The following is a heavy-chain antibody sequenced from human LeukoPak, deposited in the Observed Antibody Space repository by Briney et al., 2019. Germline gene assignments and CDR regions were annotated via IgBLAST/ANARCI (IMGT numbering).Heavy chain of an antibody. J-gene: IGHJ6*02. CDR1: GGSISNYN. V-gene: IGHV4-4*07. CDR2: ISTSGSP. Sequence: SETLSLTCTVSGGSISNYNWGWIRQPAGKGLEWIGRISTSGSPNYNPSLKSRVTLSVDTSKNQFSLKLTSVTAADTAVYYCARGSGWFFSNFYGMDIWGQGTTVTVSS. CDR3: ARGSGWFFSNFYGMDI. D-gene: IGHD6-19*01.